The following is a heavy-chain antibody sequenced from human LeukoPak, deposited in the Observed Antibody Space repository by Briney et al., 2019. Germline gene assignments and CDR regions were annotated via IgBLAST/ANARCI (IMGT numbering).Heavy chain of an antibody. Sequence: GGSLRLSCAASGFAFSSYSMNWVRQAPGKGLEWVSSISGDANYIYYADSVKGRFTISRDNAKNSLYLQMNSLKAEDTAVYYCASYGTSWRYYFDYWGQGTLVTVSS. J-gene: IGHJ4*02. D-gene: IGHD2-2*01. CDR3: ASYGTSWRYYFDY. V-gene: IGHV3-21*01. CDR2: ISGDANYI. CDR1: GFAFSSYS.